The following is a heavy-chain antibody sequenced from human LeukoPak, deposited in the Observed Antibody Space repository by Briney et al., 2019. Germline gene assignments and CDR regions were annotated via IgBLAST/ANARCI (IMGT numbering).Heavy chain of an antibody. CDR1: GFTFSIHA. D-gene: IGHD6-19*01. CDR2: ISHDGGNN. V-gene: IGHV3-30-3*01. J-gene: IGHJ4*02. CDR3: ARDWSGWYVTDY. Sequence: PGGSLRLSCAASGFTFSIHAMHWVRQAPGKGLEWGAVISHDGGNNHYADSVKGRFTISRDNSKNTLYLQMNSLRTEDTAVYYCARDWSGWYVTDYWGQGTLVTVSP.